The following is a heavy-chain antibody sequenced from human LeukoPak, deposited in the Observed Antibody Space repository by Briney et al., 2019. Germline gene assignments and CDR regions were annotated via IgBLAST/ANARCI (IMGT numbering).Heavy chain of an antibody. V-gene: IGHV1-3*01. CDR3: ARDGYRRSYWYYGMDV. CDR2: INVGNGNT. Sequence: ASVKVSCKASGYTFTSYTIHWVRQAPGQGRQWMAWINVGNGNTKYSQKFQGRVSITRDTSASTAYMELSTLRSEDTALYYCARDGYRRSYWYYGMDVWGLGTTVIVSS. CDR1: GYTFTSYT. D-gene: IGHD5-18*01. J-gene: IGHJ6*02.